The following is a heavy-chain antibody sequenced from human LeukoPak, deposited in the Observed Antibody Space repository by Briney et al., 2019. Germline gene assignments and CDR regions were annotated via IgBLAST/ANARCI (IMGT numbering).Heavy chain of an antibody. CDR3: ARDPGYSSGWYYYYYYMDV. D-gene: IGHD6-19*01. V-gene: IGHV4-38-2*02. Sequence: SETLSLTCTVSGYSISSGYYWGWIRQPPGKGLEWIGSIYHSGSTYYNPSLKSRVTISVDTSKNQFSLKLSSVTAADTAVYYCARDPGYSSGWYYYYYYMDVWGKGTTVTVSS. CDR2: IYHSGST. CDR1: GYSISSGYY. J-gene: IGHJ6*03.